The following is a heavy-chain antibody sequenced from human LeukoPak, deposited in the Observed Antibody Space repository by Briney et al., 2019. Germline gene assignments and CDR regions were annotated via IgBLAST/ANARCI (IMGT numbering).Heavy chain of an antibody. CDR3: AKDMGYGDYVDY. Sequence: PGGSLRLSCAASGFTFNSYAMSWVRQAPGKGLEWGSAISGSGGSTYYADSVKGRFTISRDNSKNTLYLQMNSLRAVDTALYYCAKDMGYGDYVDYWGQGTLVTVSS. J-gene: IGHJ4*02. D-gene: IGHD4-17*01. CDR1: GFTFNSYA. V-gene: IGHV3-23*01. CDR2: ISGSGGST.